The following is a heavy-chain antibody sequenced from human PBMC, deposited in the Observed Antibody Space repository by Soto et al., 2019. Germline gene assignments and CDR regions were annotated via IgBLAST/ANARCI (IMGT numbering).Heavy chain of an antibody. J-gene: IGHJ4*02. CDR1: GFTFSSYS. Sequence: PGGSLRLSCAASGFTFSSYSMNWVRQAPGKGLEWVSYISSSSSTIYYADSVKGRFTISRDNAKNSLYLQMNGLRAEDTAVYYCACLAWFGDPVPPFDCWGQGTVVTVSS. D-gene: IGHD3-10*01. CDR3: ACLAWFGDPVPPFDC. V-gene: IGHV3-48*01. CDR2: ISSSSSTI.